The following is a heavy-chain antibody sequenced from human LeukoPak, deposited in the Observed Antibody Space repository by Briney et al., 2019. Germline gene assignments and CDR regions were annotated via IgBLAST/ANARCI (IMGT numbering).Heavy chain of an antibody. D-gene: IGHD3-9*01. Sequence: VASVKVSCKASGYTFTGYYMHWVRQAPGQGLEWMGWINSNSGGTNYAQKFQGRVTMTRDTSISTAYMELSRLRSDDTAVYYCASQYYDILTGLDRHYGMDVWGQGTTITVSS. V-gene: IGHV1-2*02. CDR2: INSNSGGT. CDR1: GYTFTGYY. J-gene: IGHJ6*02. CDR3: ASQYYDILTGLDRHYGMDV.